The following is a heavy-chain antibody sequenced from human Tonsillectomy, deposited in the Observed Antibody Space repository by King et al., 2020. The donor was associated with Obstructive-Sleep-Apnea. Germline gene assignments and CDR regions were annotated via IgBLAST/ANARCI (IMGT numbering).Heavy chain of an antibody. Sequence: VQLVESGGDVVQPGRSLRLSCAASGFTFSSYAMHWVRQAPGKGLEWVAVISYDGSNKYYADSVKGRFTISRDNSKNTLYLQMNSLRAEDTAVYYCARGSLLLWFGELWKNYYGMDVWGQGTTVTVSS. V-gene: IGHV3-30-3*01. D-gene: IGHD3-10*01. CDR3: ARGSLLLWFGELWKNYYGMDV. CDR2: ISYDGSNK. CDR1: GFTFSSYA. J-gene: IGHJ6*02.